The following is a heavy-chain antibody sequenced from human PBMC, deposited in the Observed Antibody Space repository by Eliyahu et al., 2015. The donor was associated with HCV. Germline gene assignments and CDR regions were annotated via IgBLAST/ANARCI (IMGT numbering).Heavy chain of an antibody. CDR1: GFTFSGHS. Sequence: EVHLVESGGGLVKPGESLRLSCAASGFTFSGHSMNWVRQAPGKGLEWVSSISSTSYYIYYADSVKGRFTISRDNARNSLYLQMNSLRAEDTAMYYCARGSIVGPIKGYYWGQGALVTVSS. CDR2: ISSTSYYI. J-gene: IGHJ4*02. CDR3: ARGSIVGPIKGYY. V-gene: IGHV3-21*01. D-gene: IGHD1-26*01.